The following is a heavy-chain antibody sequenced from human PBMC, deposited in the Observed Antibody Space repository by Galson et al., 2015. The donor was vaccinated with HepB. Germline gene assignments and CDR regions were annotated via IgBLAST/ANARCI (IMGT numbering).Heavy chain of an antibody. D-gene: IGHD2-2*01. CDR2: ISAYNGNT. Sequence: SVKVSCKASGYTFTSYGISWVRQAPGQGLEWMGWISAYNGNTNYAQKLQGRVTMTTDTSTSTAYMELRSLRSDDTAVYYCARARYCSSTSCWADWFDPWGQGTLVTVSS. J-gene: IGHJ5*02. CDR1: GYTFTSYG. V-gene: IGHV1-18*04. CDR3: ARARYCSSTSCWADWFDP.